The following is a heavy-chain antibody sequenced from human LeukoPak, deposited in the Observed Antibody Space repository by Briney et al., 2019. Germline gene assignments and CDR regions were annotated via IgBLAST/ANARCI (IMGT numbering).Heavy chain of an antibody. CDR1: GFTFSSYA. D-gene: IGHD1-26*01. J-gene: IGHJ4*02. CDR3: TNIVGATLRVY. CDR2: ISGSGGST. V-gene: IGHV3-23*01. Sequence: GGSLRLSCAASGFTFSSYAMSWVRQAPGKGLEWVSAISGSGGSTYYADSVKGRFTISRDNSKNTLYLQMNSLRAEDTAVYYCTNIVGATLRVYWGQGTLVTVSS.